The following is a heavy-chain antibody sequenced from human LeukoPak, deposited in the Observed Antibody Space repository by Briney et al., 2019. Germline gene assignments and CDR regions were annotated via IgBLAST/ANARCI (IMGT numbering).Heavy chain of an antibody. Sequence: KPSETLSLTCTVSGGSISSSSYYWGWIRRPPGKGLEWIGSIYYSGSTYYNPSLKSRVTISVDTSKNQFSLKLSSVTAADTAVYYCARSAAAYDAFDIWGQGTMVTVSS. CDR1: GGSISSSSYY. CDR3: ARSAAAYDAFDI. J-gene: IGHJ3*02. D-gene: IGHD6-13*01. V-gene: IGHV4-39*01. CDR2: IYYSGST.